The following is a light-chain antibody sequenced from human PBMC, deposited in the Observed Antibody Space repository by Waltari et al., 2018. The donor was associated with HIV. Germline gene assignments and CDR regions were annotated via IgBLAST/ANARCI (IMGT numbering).Light chain of an antibody. CDR1: QGISNY. V-gene: IGKV1-27*01. Sequence: DIQMTQSPSSLSASVGDRVTITCRASQGISNYLAWFQQKPGKVPKLLIYAASTLQSGVPSRFSGGGSGTEFTLTISSLQPEDVATYYCQKYNSDPPWTFGQGTKVELK. CDR2: AAS. CDR3: QKYNSDPPWT. J-gene: IGKJ1*01.